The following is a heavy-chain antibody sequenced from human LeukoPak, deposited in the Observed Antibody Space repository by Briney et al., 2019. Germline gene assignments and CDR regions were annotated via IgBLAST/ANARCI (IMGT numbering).Heavy chain of an antibody. Sequence: ASVKVSCTASGYTFTGYYMHWVRQAPGQGLEWMGWINPNSGGTNYAQKFQGRVTMTRDTSISTAYMELSRLRSDDTAVYYCARARHDILVSGAFDPWGQGTLVTVSS. CDR1: GYTFTGYY. V-gene: IGHV1-2*02. CDR2: INPNSGGT. CDR3: ARARHDILVSGAFDP. D-gene: IGHD3-9*01. J-gene: IGHJ5*02.